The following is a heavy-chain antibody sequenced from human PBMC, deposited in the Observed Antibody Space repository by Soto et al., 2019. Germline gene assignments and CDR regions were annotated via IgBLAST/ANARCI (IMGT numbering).Heavy chain of an antibody. D-gene: IGHD6-19*01. V-gene: IGHV4-59*01. CDR2: IYYSGST. CDR1: GGSISSYY. Sequence: SETLSLTCTVSGGSISSYYGSWIRQPPGKGLEWIGYIYYSGSTNYNPSLKSRVTISVDTSKNQFSLKLSSVTAADTAVYYCARCGYSSGWYYFDYWGQGTLVTVSS. J-gene: IGHJ4*02. CDR3: ARCGYSSGWYYFDY.